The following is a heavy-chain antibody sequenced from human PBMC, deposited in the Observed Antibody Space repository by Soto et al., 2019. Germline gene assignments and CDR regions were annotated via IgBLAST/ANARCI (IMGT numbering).Heavy chain of an antibody. CDR2: ISAYNGNT. CDR1: GYTFTTYG. Sequence: QVQLVQSGAEVKKPGASVKVSCKASGYTFTTYGISWVRQAPGQGLEWMGWISAYNGNTNYAQKLQCRDNMTTDTSTSTAYMELWSLRSYDTAVYYCAKCGSSWGDAFDIWGQGTMVTVSS. D-gene: IGHD1-26*01. J-gene: IGHJ3*02. V-gene: IGHV1-18*04. CDR3: AKCGSSWGDAFDI.